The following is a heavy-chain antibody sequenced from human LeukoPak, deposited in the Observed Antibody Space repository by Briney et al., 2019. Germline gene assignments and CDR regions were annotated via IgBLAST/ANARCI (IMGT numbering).Heavy chain of an antibody. CDR2: IYYSGST. J-gene: IGHJ3*02. CDR1: GGSISSYY. Sequence: SETLSLTCTVSGGSISSYYWSWIRQPPGKGLEWIGYIYYSGSTNYNPSLKSRVTISVDTSKNQFSLKLSSVTAADTAVYYCARPRRYCSSTSCYTCAFDIWGQGTMVTVSS. V-gene: IGHV4-59*12. CDR3: ARPRRYCSSTSCYTCAFDI. D-gene: IGHD2-2*02.